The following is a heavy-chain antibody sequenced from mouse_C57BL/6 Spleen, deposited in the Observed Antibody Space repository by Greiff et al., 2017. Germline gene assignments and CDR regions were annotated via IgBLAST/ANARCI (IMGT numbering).Heavy chain of an antibody. CDR2: IDPEDGDT. CDR1: GFNIKAYY. J-gene: IGHJ2*01. Sequence: VQLQQSGAELVRPGASVKLSCTASGFNIKAYYMPWVKQRPEQGLEWIGRIDPEDGDTEYAPKFQGKATMTADPSSNTAYLQLSSLTSEDTTVYYCTTFITTDDYWGQGTTLTVSS. V-gene: IGHV14-1*01. D-gene: IGHD1-1*01. CDR3: TTFITTDDY.